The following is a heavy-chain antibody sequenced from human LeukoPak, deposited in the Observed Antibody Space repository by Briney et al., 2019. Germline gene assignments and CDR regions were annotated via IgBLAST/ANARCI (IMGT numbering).Heavy chain of an antibody. J-gene: IGHJ6*02. CDR2: IIPILGIA. Sequence: EASVKVSCKASGGTFSSYTISWVRQAPGQGLEWTGRIIPILGIANYAQKFQGRVTITADKSTSTAYMELSSLRSEDTAVYYCARDRDCSGGSCYEYSYYYYGMDVWGQGTTVTVSS. D-gene: IGHD2-15*01. V-gene: IGHV1-69*04. CDR1: GGTFSSYT. CDR3: ARDRDCSGGSCYEYSYYYYGMDV.